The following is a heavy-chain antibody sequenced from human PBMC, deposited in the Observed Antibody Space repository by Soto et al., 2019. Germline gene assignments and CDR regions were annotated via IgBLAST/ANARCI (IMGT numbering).Heavy chain of an antibody. J-gene: IGHJ5*02. CDR1: GGSISSYY. V-gene: IGHV4-59*01. CDR3: AKMAGYCSGGSCSWFDP. D-gene: IGHD2-15*01. Sequence: SETLSLTCTVSGGSISSYYWSWIRQPPGKGLEWIGYIYYSGSTNYNPSLKSRVTISVDTSKNQFSLKLSSVTAADTAVYYCAKMAGYCSGGSCSWFDPWGQGTLVTVSS. CDR2: IYYSGST.